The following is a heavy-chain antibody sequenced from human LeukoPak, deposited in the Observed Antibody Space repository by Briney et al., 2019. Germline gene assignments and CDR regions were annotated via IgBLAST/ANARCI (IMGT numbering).Heavy chain of an antibody. D-gene: IGHD3-22*01. CDR3: ARGGNYDSRGTFDI. Sequence: SETLSLTCTVSSGSISTYYWSWIRQPPGKGLEWIGYIYYSGSTNYNPSLKSRVTISIDTSKNQFSLKLSSVTAADTAVYYCARGGNYDSRGTFDIWGQGTMVIVSS. CDR1: SGSISTYY. J-gene: IGHJ3*02. CDR2: IYYSGST. V-gene: IGHV4-59*01.